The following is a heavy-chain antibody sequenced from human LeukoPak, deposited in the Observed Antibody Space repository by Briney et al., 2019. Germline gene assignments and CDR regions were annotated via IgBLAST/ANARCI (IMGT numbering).Heavy chain of an antibody. D-gene: IGHD3-22*01. CDR3: AKDISYDSSRYFDY. CDR1: GFTFDDYA. V-gene: IGHV3-9*01. Sequence: SLRLSCAASGFTFDDYAMHWVRQAPGKGLEWVSGISWNSGSIGYADSVKGRFTISRDNAKNSLYLQMNSLRAEDTALYYCAKDISYDSSRYFDYWGQGTLVTVSS. CDR2: ISWNSGSI. J-gene: IGHJ4*02.